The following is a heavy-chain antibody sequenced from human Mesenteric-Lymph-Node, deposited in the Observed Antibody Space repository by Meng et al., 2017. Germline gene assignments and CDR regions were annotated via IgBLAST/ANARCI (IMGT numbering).Heavy chain of an antibody. CDR3: ARNGLRYFDWLLSRPRYYYYGMDV. D-gene: IGHD3-9*01. CDR1: DYSISSGYY. Sequence: SETLSLTCTVSDYSISSGYYWSWIRQPPGKGLEWIGEINHSGSTNYNPSLKSRVTISVDTSKNQFSLKLSSVTAADTAVYYCARNGLRYFDWLLSRPRYYYYGMDVWGQGTTVTVSS. J-gene: IGHJ6*02. CDR2: INHSGST. V-gene: IGHV4-34*01.